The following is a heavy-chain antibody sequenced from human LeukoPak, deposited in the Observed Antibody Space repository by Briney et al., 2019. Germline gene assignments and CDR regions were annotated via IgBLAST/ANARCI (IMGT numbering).Heavy chain of an antibody. J-gene: IGHJ4*02. Sequence: ESGPTLVKPTQTLTLTCTFSGFSLSTSGVGVGWIRQPPGKALEWLALIYWNDDKRYSPSLKSRLTITKDTSKNQVVLTMTNMDPVDTATYYCAQADVIAVAGSNGFDYWGQGTLVTVSS. CDR3: AQADVIAVAGSNGFDY. CDR1: GFSLSTSGVG. V-gene: IGHV2-5*01. CDR2: IYWNDDK. D-gene: IGHD6-19*01.